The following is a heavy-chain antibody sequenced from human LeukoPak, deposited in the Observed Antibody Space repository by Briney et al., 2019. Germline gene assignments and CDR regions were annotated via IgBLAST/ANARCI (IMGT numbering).Heavy chain of an antibody. CDR2: ISAYNGNT. V-gene: IGHV1-18*01. CDR3: ARVQGGGVLADY. J-gene: IGHJ4*02. CDR1: GYTFTSYG. D-gene: IGHD3-16*01. Sequence: ASVKVSCKASGYTFTSYGISWARQAPGQGLEWMGWISAYNGNTNYAQQLQGRVTMTTDTSTSTAYMELRSLRSDDTAVYYCARVQGGGVLADYWGQGTLVTVSS.